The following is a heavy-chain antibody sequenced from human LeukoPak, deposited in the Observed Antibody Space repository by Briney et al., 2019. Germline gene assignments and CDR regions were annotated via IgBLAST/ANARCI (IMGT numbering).Heavy chain of an antibody. CDR1: GGSISSYY. D-gene: IGHD3-9*01. Sequence: SETLSLTCTVSGGSISSYYWSWIRQPAGKGLEWIGRIYTSGSTNYNPSLKSRVTMSVDTSKNQFSLKLSSVTAADTAVYYCARRPVDYDILTPFDYWGQGTLVTVSS. V-gene: IGHV4-4*07. J-gene: IGHJ4*02. CDR3: ARRPVDYDILTPFDY. CDR2: IYTSGST.